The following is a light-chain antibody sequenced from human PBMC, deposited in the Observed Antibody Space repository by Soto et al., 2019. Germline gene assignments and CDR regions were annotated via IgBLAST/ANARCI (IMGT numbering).Light chain of an antibody. CDR3: QQYNNWPRT. V-gene: IGKV3-20*01. Sequence: EIVLTQSPGTLSLSPCERSTLSCRSSQSVSSTYLAWYQQKPGQAPRLLIYGASSRATGIPARFSGSGSGTEFTLTISSLQPEDFAVYYCQQYNNWPRTFGQGTKVDI. J-gene: IGKJ1*01. CDR1: QSVSSTY. CDR2: GAS.